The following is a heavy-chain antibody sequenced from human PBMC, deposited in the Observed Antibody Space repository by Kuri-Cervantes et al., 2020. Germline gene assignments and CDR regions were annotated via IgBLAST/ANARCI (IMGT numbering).Heavy chain of an antibody. J-gene: IGHJ5*02. V-gene: IGHV1-46*01. D-gene: IGHD6-19*01. CDR3: ARDVAVAGSNWFDP. CDR1: GYTFTSYD. Sequence: ASVKVSCKASGYTFTSYDINWVRQATGQGLEWMGIINPSGGSTSYAQKFQGRVTMTRDTSTSTVYMELSSLRSEDTAVYYCARDVAVAGSNWFDPWGQGTLVTVSS. CDR2: INPSGGST.